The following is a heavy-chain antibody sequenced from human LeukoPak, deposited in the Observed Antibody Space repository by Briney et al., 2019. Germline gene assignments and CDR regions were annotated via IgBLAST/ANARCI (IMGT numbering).Heavy chain of an antibody. CDR2: INHSGRT. V-gene: IGHV4-34*01. D-gene: IGHD2-2*01. J-gene: IGHJ4*02. CDR3: ARATPIGYCSSTSCYGTYFDY. CDR1: GGSFSGYY. Sequence: MASETLSLTCAVYGGSFSGYYWSWIRQPPGNGLGWIGEINHSGRTNYNPSLKNRVTISVDTSKNQFSLKLSSVTAADTAVYYCARATPIGYCSSTSCYGTYFDYWGQGTLVTVSS.